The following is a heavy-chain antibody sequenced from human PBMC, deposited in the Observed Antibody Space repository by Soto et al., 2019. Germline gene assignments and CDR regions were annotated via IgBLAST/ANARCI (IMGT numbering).Heavy chain of an antibody. Sequence: QVQLQESGPGLVKPSQTLSLTCTVSGGSISSGDYYWSWIRQPPGKGLEWIGYIYYSGSTYYNPSRKSRVTISVDTSTNRFSRKLSSVTASDTAVYYCARAQGSGFLVSWGQGTLVTVSS. CDR2: IYYSGST. CDR1: GGSISSGDYY. D-gene: IGHD3-10*01. CDR3: ARAQGSGFLVS. V-gene: IGHV4-30-4*01. J-gene: IGHJ4*02.